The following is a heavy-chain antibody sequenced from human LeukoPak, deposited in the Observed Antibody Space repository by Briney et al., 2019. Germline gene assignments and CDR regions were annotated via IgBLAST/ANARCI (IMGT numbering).Heavy chain of an antibody. CDR1: GFTFSSYA. V-gene: IGHV3-23*01. CDR2: ISGSGGST. CDR3: AKAIYDSSGYSYYYYMDV. D-gene: IGHD3-22*01. J-gene: IGHJ6*03. Sequence: GGSLRLSCAASGFTFSSYAMSWVRQALGKVLEWVSAISGSGGSTYYADSVKGRFTISRDNSKNTLYLQMNSLRAEDTAVYYCAKAIYDSSGYSYYYYMDVWGKGTTVTVSS.